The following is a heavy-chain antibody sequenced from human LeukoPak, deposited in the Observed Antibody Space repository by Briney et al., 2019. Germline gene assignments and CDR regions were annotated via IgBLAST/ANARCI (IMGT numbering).Heavy chain of an antibody. CDR1: GYSISSGYY. Sequence: PSETLSLTCTVSGYSISSGYYWGWIRQPPGKGLEWIGSIYHSGSTYYNPSLKSRVTISVDTSKNQFSLKLSSVTAADTAVYYCARGETIFGVVISTDYWGQGTLVTVSS. D-gene: IGHD3-3*01. J-gene: IGHJ4*02. CDR3: ARGETIFGVVISTDY. CDR2: IYHSGST. V-gene: IGHV4-38-2*02.